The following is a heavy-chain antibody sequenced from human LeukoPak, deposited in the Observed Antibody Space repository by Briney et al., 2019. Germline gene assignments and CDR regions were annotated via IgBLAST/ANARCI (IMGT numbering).Heavy chain of an antibody. CDR2: ISDIGSI. D-gene: IGHD2-8*02. CDR3: AGHHPRNTVDF. J-gene: IGHJ4*02. V-gene: IGHV4-59*08. Sequence: SETLSLTCTVSGGSISSYYWRWIRQPPGKGLEWIAYISDIGSINYNPSIKSRVTISLDTSKNQFSLKLSSVTAADTAVYYCAGHHPRNTVDFWGQGTLVTVSS. CDR1: GGSISSYY.